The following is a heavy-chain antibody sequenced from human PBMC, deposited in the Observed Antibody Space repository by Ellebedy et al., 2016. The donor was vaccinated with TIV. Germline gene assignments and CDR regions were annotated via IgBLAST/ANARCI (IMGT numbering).Heavy chain of an antibody. CDR1: GGSISSFY. V-gene: IGHV4-59*08. Sequence: MPSETLSLTCTVSGGSISSFYWPWIRQSPGRGLEWIGYIYYGGSTAYNPSLKSRVTTSVDTSKNQFFLSLTSVTAADTAVYYCARRSALIDAFDIWGQGTMVTVSS. J-gene: IGHJ3*02. CDR2: IYYGGST. CDR3: ARRSALIDAFDI. D-gene: IGHD2-15*01.